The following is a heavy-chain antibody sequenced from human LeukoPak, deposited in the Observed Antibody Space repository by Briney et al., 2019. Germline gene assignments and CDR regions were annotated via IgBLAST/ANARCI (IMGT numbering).Heavy chain of an antibody. Sequence: PGGSLRLSCAASGFTVSSNYMSWVRQAPGKGLEWVSKISSSGVTRHYADSVKGRFTISRDNAKNSLYLQMNSLRAEDTAVYYCASDSNYGWFDPWGQGTLVTVSS. CDR1: GFTVSSNY. D-gene: IGHD4-11*01. CDR2: ISSSGVTR. CDR3: ASDSNYGWFDP. V-gene: IGHV3-11*04. J-gene: IGHJ5*02.